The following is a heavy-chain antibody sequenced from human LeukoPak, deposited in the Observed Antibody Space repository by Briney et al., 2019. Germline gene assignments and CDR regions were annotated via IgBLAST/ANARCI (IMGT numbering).Heavy chain of an antibody. J-gene: IGHJ5*02. CDR3: ARESTVTTRTYNWFDP. V-gene: IGHV3-30*04. CDR2: ISYDGSNK. D-gene: IGHD4-17*01. CDR1: GFTFSSYA. Sequence: PGGSLRLSCAASGFTFSSYAIHWVRQAPGKGLEWVAVISYDGSNKYYADSVKGRITISRDNSKNTLYLQMNSLRAEDTAVYYCARESTVTTRTYNWFDPWGQGTLVTVSS.